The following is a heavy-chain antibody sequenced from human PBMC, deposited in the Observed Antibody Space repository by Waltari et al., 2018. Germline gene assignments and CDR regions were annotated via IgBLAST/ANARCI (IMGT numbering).Heavy chain of an antibody. D-gene: IGHD3-16*01. J-gene: IGHJ5*02. Sequence: QVQLQESGPGLVKPSQTLSLTCTVSGGSITSSDYYWSWIRQSPGKGLEWIGYISDSGSTYYKSSLKSRVTMSMDTSRNQFSLRLTSVTDADTAVYYCAREIYTTNWFDPWGQGSLVTVSS. V-gene: IGHV4-30-4*01. CDR3: AREIYTTNWFDP. CDR2: ISDSGST. CDR1: GGSITSSDYY.